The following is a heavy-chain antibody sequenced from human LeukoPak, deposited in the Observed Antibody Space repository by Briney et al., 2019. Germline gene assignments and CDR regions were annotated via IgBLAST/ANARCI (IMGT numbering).Heavy chain of an antibody. V-gene: IGHV4-4*02. CDR2: IYHSGST. Sequence: SGTLSLTCAVSGGPISSSNWWSWVRQPPGKGLEWIGEIYHSGSTNYNPSLKSRVTISVDKSKNQFSLKLSSVTAADTAVYYCAIRPHSSGWSFDYWGQGTLVTVSS. D-gene: IGHD6-19*01. CDR1: GGPISSSNW. CDR3: AIRPHSSGWSFDY. J-gene: IGHJ4*02.